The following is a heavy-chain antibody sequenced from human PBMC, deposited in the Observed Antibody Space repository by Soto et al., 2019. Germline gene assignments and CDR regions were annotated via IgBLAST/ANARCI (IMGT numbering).Heavy chain of an antibody. CDR2: INPSGGGT. CDR1: GYTFSSYF. D-gene: IGHD6-13*01. J-gene: IGHJ6*02. Sequence: QVQLEQSGAEVKKPGASVKVSCKAFGYTFSSYFMHWVRQAPGQGLEWMGIINPSGGGTNYAQKFQGRVTMTRDTSKSTVYMELNSLRSEDTAVYYCAKASISAAGTRMDVWGQGTTVTVSS. CDR3: AKASISAAGTRMDV. V-gene: IGHV1-46*03.